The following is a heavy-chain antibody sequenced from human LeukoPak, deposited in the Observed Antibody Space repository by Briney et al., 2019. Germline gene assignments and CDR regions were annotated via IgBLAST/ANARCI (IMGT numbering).Heavy chain of an antibody. Sequence: GGSLRLSCAASGLTFSRSAMHWVRQAPGKGLEWVAVISYDGTNKYYEDSVKGRFTISRDSSKSTLYLQMNSLRAEDTAVYYCAKGSSTGRWVQLELDAFDIWGQGTMVTVSS. V-gene: IGHV3-30*18. D-gene: IGHD5-24*01. CDR1: GLTFSRSA. J-gene: IGHJ3*02. CDR3: AKGSSTGRWVQLELDAFDI. CDR2: ISYDGTNK.